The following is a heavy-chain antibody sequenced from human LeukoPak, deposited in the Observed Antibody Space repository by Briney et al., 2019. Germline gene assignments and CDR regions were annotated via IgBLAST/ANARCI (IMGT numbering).Heavy chain of an antibody. V-gene: IGHV1-69*13. CDR2: IIPIFGTA. D-gene: IGHD5-12*01. J-gene: IGHJ4*02. CDR3: AIPGYSGYDFRL. CDR1: GGTFSSYA. Sequence: LVKVSCKASGGTFSSYAISWVRQAPGQGLEWMGGIIPIFGTANYAQKFQGGVTITADESTSTAYMELSSLRSEDTAVYYCAIPGYSGYDFRLWGQGTLVTVSS.